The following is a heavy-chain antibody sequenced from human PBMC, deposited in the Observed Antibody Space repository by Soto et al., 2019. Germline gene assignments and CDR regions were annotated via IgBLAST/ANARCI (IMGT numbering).Heavy chain of an antibody. Sequence: EEQLVESGGGLVQPGGSLRLSCAASGFTFSSYWMHWVRQAPGKGLVCVSRINPGGSITTYADSVKGRFTISRDNAKNTLYLQINSLRGDDTAVYYCARVPTGKYGVWNYWGQGTLVTVSS. J-gene: IGHJ4*02. CDR1: GFTFSSYW. D-gene: IGHD2-8*01. CDR3: ARVPTGKYGVWNY. CDR2: INPGGSIT. V-gene: IGHV3-74*01.